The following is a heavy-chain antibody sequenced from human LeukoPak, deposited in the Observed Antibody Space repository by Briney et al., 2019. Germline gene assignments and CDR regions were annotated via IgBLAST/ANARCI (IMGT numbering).Heavy chain of an antibody. CDR2: INHSGST. D-gene: IGHD4-23*01. V-gene: IGHV4-34*01. J-gene: IGHJ1*01. CDR1: GGSFSGYY. CDR3: ARVRDYGGNSQYFQH. Sequence: SETLSLTCAVYGGSFSGYYWSWIRQPLGKGLEWIGEINHSGSTNYNPSLKSRVTISVDTSKNQFSLKLSSVTAADTAVYYCARVRDYGGNSQYFQHWGQGTLVTVSS.